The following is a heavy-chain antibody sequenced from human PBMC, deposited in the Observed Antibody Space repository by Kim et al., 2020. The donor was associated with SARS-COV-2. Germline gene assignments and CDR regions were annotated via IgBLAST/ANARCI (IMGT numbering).Heavy chain of an antibody. CDR3: ARKAAGVYFDY. J-gene: IGHJ4*02. CDR1: GFTFSSYG. CDR2: IWYDGSNK. Sequence: AGSLRLSCAASGFTFSSYGMHWVRQAPGKGLEWVAVIWYDGSNKYYADSVKGRFTISRDNSKNTLYLQMNSLRAEDTAVYYCARKAAGVYFDYWGQGTLVTVSS. V-gene: IGHV3-33*01. D-gene: IGHD3-10*01.